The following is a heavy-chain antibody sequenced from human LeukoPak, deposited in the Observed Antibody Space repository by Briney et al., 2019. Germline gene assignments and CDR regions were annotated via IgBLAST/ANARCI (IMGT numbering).Heavy chain of an antibody. Sequence: ASEMVSCKASGYDFTRYDINWVRLAPGQGLEWMGWINPNSGGTNYAQKFQGRAAMTRDTSISTAYMELSRLRSDDTAVYYCASGFMGYDRSGYYDDAFDIWGQGTMVTVSS. D-gene: IGHD3-22*01. V-gene: IGHV1-2*02. CDR3: ASGFMGYDRSGYYDDAFDI. CDR1: GYDFTRYD. CDR2: INPNSGGT. J-gene: IGHJ3*02.